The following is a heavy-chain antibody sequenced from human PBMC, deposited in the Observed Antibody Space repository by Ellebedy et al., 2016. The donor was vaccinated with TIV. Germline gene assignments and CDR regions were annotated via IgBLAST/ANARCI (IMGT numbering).Heavy chain of an antibody. J-gene: IGHJ6*02. Sequence: GESLKISCAASGFTFNSYWMSWVRQAPGKGLEWVANINQDGSRIYYVDSVKGRFTISRDKAKNSVYLRMKTLRVEDTAVYHCGRDGAYGDYSPGYYGMDVWGQGTTVTVSS. CDR3: GRDGAYGDYSPGYYGMDV. V-gene: IGHV3-7*03. D-gene: IGHD3-22*01. CDR1: GFTFNSYW. CDR2: INQDGSRI.